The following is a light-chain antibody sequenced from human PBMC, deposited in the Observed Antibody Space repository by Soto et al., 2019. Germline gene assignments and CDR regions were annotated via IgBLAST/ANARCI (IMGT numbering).Light chain of an antibody. V-gene: IGKV1-5*01. J-gene: IGKJ1*01. CDR1: QSISSW. Sequence: DIQLTQSPSSLSASVGDRVTITCRASQSISSWLAWYQQKPGKAPKLLIYDASSLESGVPSRFSGSGSGTEFTLTISSLQSEEFAVYYCQQYNDWPRTVGQGTKVDIK. CDR3: QQYNDWPRT. CDR2: DAS.